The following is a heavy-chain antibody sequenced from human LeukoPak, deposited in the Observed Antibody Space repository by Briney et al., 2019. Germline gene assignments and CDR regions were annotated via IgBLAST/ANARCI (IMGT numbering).Heavy chain of an antibody. J-gene: IGHJ5*02. D-gene: IGHD6-6*01. V-gene: IGHV3-9*01. CDR2: ISWNSGSI. CDR1: GFTFDDYA. Sequence: GGSLRLSCAASGFTFDDYAMHWVRQAPGKGLEWVSGISWNSGSIGYADSVKGRFTISRDNAKNSLYLQMNSLRAEDTAVYYCARGARIAARPDWFDPWGQGTLVTVSS. CDR3: ARGARIAARPDWFDP.